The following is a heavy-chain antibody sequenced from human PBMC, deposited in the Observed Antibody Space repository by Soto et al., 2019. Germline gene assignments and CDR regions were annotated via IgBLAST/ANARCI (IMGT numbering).Heavy chain of an antibody. V-gene: IGHV3-48*03. Sequence: EVQLVESGGGLVQPGGSLRLSCAASGFTFSSYEMNWVRQAPGKGLEWVSYISSSGSSIFYADSVKGRFTISRDNAKNSLYLQMNSLRGEDTAVYYCATRSGGGGAFDFWGQGTMVTVSS. CDR3: ATRSGGGGAFDF. CDR1: GFTFSSYE. J-gene: IGHJ3*01. CDR2: ISSSGSSI. D-gene: IGHD3-10*01.